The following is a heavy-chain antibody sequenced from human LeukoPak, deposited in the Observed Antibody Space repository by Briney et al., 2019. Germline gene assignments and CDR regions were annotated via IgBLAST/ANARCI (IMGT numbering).Heavy chain of an antibody. CDR1: GFTFSNYA. V-gene: IGHV3-23*01. CDR2: INVSGGST. Sequence: GGSLRLSCAASGFTFSNYAMSWVRQAPGKGLEWVSGINVSGGSTFYADSVRGRFTISRDNSKNTLYLQMNSLRAEDTAVYYCAKKAGDLSDRFDPWGQGTLVTVSS. D-gene: IGHD7-27*01. CDR3: AKKAGDLSDRFDP. J-gene: IGHJ5*02.